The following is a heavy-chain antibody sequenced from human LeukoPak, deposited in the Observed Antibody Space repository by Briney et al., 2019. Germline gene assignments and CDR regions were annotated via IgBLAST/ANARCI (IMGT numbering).Heavy chain of an antibody. CDR3: ARQRVNKWNNLWSFDY. J-gene: IGHJ4*02. CDR1: GGSISSYY. V-gene: IGHV4-59*08. Sequence: PSETLPLTCTVSGGSISSYYWSWIRQPPGKGLEWIGYIYYTGSTNYNPSLKSRVTISLDTSKNQFSLKLSSMTAADTAVYYCARQRVNKWNNLWSFDYWGQGTLVTVSS. CDR2: IYYTGST. D-gene: IGHD1/OR15-1a*01.